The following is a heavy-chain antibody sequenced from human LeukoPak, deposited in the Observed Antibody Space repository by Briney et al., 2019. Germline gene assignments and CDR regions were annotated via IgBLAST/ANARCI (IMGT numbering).Heavy chain of an antibody. Sequence: SETLSLTCTVSGGSVSDYYWGWIRQPPGKGLEWIGSIYHSGATYYNPSLKSRVTISVDTSKNQFSLKLSSVTAADTALYYCARGGLYSSGWYYFDYWGQGTLVTVSS. CDR3: ARGGLYSSGWYYFDY. CDR2: IYHSGAT. CDR1: GGSVSDYY. V-gene: IGHV4-38-2*02. D-gene: IGHD6-19*01. J-gene: IGHJ4*02.